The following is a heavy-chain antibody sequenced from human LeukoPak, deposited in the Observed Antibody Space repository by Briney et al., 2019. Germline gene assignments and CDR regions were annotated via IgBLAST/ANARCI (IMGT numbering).Heavy chain of an antibody. D-gene: IGHD5-18*01. J-gene: IGHJ4*02. CDR2: ISSSSSYI. CDR1: GFTFSSYS. CDR3: ARGRVQLWLTSFDY. Sequence: GGSLRLSCAASGFTFSSYSMSWVRQAPGKGLEWVSSISSSSSYIYYADSVKGRFTISRDNAKNSLYLQMNSLRAEDTAVYYCARGRVQLWLTSFDYWGQGTLVTVSS. V-gene: IGHV3-21*01.